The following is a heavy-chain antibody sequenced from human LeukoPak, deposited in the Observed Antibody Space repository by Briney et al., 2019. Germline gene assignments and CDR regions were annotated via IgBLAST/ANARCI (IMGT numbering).Heavy chain of an antibody. CDR3: ARGRMGCSSTSCSSRRYFDY. CDR2: INHSGST. J-gene: IGHJ4*02. CDR1: GGSFSSYY. V-gene: IGHV4-34*01. Sequence: PSENLSLTCAVYGGSFSSYYWSWIRQPPGKGLEWIGEINHSGSTNYNPSLKSRVTISVDTSKNQFSLKLSSVTAADTAVYYCARGRMGCSSTSCSSRRYFDYWGQGTLVTVSS. D-gene: IGHD2-2*01.